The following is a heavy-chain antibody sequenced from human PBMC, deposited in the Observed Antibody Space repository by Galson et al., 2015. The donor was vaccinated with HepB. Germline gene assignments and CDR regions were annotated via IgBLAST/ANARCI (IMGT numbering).Heavy chain of an antibody. J-gene: IGHJ4*02. CDR2: TSSDERSK. Sequence: SLRLSCAASGFSFINYAMHWVRLAPGKGLEWVAVTSSDERSKNYADSVRGRFSISRDNSKNTVYLQMDSLRTEDTAVYYCSREYSGRHLIDYCGQGTLVTVSS. V-gene: IGHV3-30*04. D-gene: IGHD3-10*01. CDR1: GFSFINYA. CDR3: SREYSGRHLIDY.